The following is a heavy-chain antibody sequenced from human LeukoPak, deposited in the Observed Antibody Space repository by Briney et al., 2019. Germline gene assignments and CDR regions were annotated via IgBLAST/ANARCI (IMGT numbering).Heavy chain of an antibody. CDR2: IYHSGST. CDR1: GGSISSGGYS. J-gene: IGHJ3*02. CDR3: AGPRRHLGLLDAFDI. V-gene: IGHV4-30-2*02. Sequence: SQTLSLTCAVSGGSISSGGYSWSWIRQPPGKGLEWIGYIYHSGSTYYNPSLKSRVTISVDTSKNQFSLKLSSVTAADTAVYYCAGPRRHLGLLDAFDIWGQGTMVTVSS. D-gene: IGHD2-15*01.